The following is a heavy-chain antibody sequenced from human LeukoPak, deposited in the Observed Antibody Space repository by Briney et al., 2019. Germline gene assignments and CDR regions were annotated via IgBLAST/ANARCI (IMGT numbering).Heavy chain of an antibody. CDR2: ISSSSTYI. J-gene: IGHJ3*02. CDR3: AGDYEGNLAFDI. D-gene: IGHD4-23*01. Sequence: TGGSLRLSCAASGFSFSNCSMNWVRQAPGTGLEWVSSISSSSTYIYYADSLEGRFTISRDNVRNSLYLQMNSLRAEDTAVYYCAGDYEGNLAFDIWGQGTMVTVSS. CDR1: GFSFSNCS. V-gene: IGHV3-21*01.